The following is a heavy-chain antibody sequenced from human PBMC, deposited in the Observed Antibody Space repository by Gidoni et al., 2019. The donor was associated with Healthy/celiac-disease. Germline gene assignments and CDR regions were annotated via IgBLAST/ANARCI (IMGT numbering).Heavy chain of an antibody. Sequence: EVQLLESGGGLVQPGGSLRLSCAASGFTFSSYAMSWVRQAPGKGLGWVSAISGSGGSTYYADSVKGRFTISRDNSKNTLYLQMNSLRAEDTAVYYCAKGKTSSGWYEDYYYYYGMDVWGQGTTVTVSS. CDR3: AKGKTSSGWYEDYYYYYGMDV. CDR2: ISGSGGST. V-gene: IGHV3-23*01. D-gene: IGHD6-19*01. J-gene: IGHJ6*02. CDR1: GFTFSSYA.